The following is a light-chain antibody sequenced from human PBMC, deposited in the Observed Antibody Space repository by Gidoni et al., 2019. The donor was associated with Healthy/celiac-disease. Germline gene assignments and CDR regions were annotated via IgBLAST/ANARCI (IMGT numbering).Light chain of an antibody. Sequence: QAGLPQPPSVSKGLRQTATLTCTGNSNNVGNQGAAWLQPHQGHPPKLLSYRNNNRPSGISERLSASRSGNTASLTITGLQPEDEADYYCSAWDSSLSAWVFGGGTKLTV. V-gene: IGLV10-54*01. J-gene: IGLJ3*02. CDR3: SAWDSSLSAWV. CDR2: RNN. CDR1: SNNVGNQG.